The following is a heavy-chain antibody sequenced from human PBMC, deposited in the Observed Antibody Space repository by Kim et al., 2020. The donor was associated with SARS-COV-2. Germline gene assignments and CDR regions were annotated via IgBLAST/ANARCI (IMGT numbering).Heavy chain of an antibody. CDR3: AREYGSGSSLDY. Sequence: YYADSVKGRFTISRDNSKNTLYLQMNSLRTEDTAVYYCAREYGSGSSLDYWGQGTLVTVSS. D-gene: IGHD3-10*01. J-gene: IGHJ4*02. V-gene: IGHV3-30*01.